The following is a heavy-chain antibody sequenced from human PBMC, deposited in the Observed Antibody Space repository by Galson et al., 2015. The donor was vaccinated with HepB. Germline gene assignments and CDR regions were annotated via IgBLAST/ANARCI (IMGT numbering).Heavy chain of an antibody. J-gene: IGHJ4*02. D-gene: IGHD3-22*01. CDR3: ATSVIVVVISHLNYFDY. V-gene: IGHV1-24*01. Sequence: SVKVSCKVSGYTLTELSMHWVRQAPGKGLEWMGGFDPEDGETIYAQKFQGRVTTTEDTSTDTAYMELSSLRSEDTAVYYCATSVIVVVISHLNYFDYWGQGTLVTVSS. CDR1: GYTLTELS. CDR2: FDPEDGET.